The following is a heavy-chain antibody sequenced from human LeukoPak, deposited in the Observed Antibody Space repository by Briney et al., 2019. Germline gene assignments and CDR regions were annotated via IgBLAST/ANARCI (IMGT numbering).Heavy chain of an antibody. Sequence: PGGSLRLSCAASGFTFSSYSMNWVRQAPGKGLEWVSSISSSSSYIYYADSVKGRFTISRDNAKNSLYLQMNSLRAEDTAVYYCARERGDGESRAFDIWGQGTMVTVSS. CDR1: GFTFSSYS. D-gene: IGHD3-10*01. CDR3: ARERGDGESRAFDI. CDR2: ISSSSSYI. J-gene: IGHJ3*02. V-gene: IGHV3-21*01.